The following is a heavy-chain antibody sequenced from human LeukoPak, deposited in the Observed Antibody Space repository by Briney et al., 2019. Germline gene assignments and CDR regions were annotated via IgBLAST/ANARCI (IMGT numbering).Heavy chain of an antibody. J-gene: IGHJ4*02. V-gene: IGHV1-8*03. Sequence: ASVKVSCKASGYTFTRYDINWVRQATGQGLEWMGWMNPNSGNTGYAQKFQGRVTITRNTSISTAYMELSGLRSEDTAVYYCARAYCTNGVCYFDYWGQGTLVTVSS. D-gene: IGHD2-8*01. CDR1: GYTFTRYD. CDR2: MNPNSGNT. CDR3: ARAYCTNGVCYFDY.